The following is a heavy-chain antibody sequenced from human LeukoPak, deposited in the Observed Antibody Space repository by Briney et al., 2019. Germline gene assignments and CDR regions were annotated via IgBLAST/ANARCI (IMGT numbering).Heavy chain of an antibody. Sequence: GGSLRLSCTASGFTFSNYAMSWVRQAPGKGLEWVSVISGSGTSTYYADSVKGRFTISRDNSNNTLYLQMNSLRAEDTAVYYCATHMTTVTTGFDYWGQGTLVTVSS. J-gene: IGHJ4*02. CDR3: ATHMTTVTTGFDY. V-gene: IGHV3-23*01. CDR1: GFTFSNYA. CDR2: ISGSGTST. D-gene: IGHD4-17*01.